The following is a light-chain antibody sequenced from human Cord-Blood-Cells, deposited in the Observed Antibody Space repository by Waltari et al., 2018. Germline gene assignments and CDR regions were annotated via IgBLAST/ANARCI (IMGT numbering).Light chain of an antibody. Sequence: QSALTQPASVSGSPGQSITISCTGTSSDVGSYTLVSWYQQHPGKAPKLRIYEVSKRTAGFANRFSGSKSGNTASLTISGLQAEDEADYYCCSYAGSSTFVFGTGTKVTVL. CDR2: EVS. V-gene: IGLV2-23*02. J-gene: IGLJ1*01. CDR1: SSDVGSYTL. CDR3: CSYAGSSTFV.